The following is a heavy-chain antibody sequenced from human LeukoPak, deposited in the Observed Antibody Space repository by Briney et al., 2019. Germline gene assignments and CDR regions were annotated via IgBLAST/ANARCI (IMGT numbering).Heavy chain of an antibody. CDR1: GFTFSSYA. V-gene: IGHV3-23*01. J-gene: IGHJ4*02. CDR2: ISGSGGST. Sequence: GGSLRLSCAASGFTFSSYAMSWVRQAPGKGLEWVSGISGSGGSTYYADSVKGRFIISRDNSKNTLYLQMNSLRAEDTAVYYCAKGGLGYSYGLIDYWGQGTPVSVSS. D-gene: IGHD5-18*01. CDR3: AKGGLGYSYGLIDY.